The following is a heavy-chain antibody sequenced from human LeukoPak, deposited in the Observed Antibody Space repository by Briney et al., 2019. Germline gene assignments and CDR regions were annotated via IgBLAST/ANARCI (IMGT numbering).Heavy chain of an antibody. CDR1: GFTFSSYA. CDR3: AKEENYYDSSGYRHNAY. V-gene: IGHV3-30-3*02. Sequence: GGSLRLSCAASGFTFSSYAMHWVRQAPGKGLEWVAVISYDGSNKYYADSVKGRFTISRDNSKNTLYLQMNSLRAEDTAVYYCAKEENYYDSSGYRHNAYWGQGTLVTVSS. CDR2: ISYDGSNK. J-gene: IGHJ4*02. D-gene: IGHD3-22*01.